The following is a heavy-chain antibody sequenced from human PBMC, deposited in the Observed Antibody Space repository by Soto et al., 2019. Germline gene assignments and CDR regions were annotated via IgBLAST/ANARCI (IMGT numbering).Heavy chain of an antibody. CDR3: AKDPSKYSSGWHPPDYFEY. V-gene: IGHV3-30*18. J-gene: IGHJ4*02. CDR1: GFTFSSYG. CDR2: ISYDGSNK. D-gene: IGHD6-19*01. Sequence: QVQLVESGGGVVQPGRSLRLSCAASGFTFSSYGMHWVRQAPGKGLEWVAGISYDGSNKYYADSVKGRFTISRDNSKNTLYLQMNSLRAEDTAVYYCAKDPSKYSSGWHPPDYFEYWGQGTLVTVSS.